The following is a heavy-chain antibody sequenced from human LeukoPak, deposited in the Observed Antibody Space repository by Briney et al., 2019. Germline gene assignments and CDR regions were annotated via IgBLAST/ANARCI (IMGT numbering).Heavy chain of an antibody. CDR2: ISTSEGT. CDR3: ARRRTTGTTGYFDY. CDR1: RGSISTYY. Sequence: SETLSLTCTISRGSISTYYWSWIRQPPGKGLEWIGYISTSEGTNYNPSLKSRITISVDTSKNQFSLNLSSVTAADTAVYYCARRRTTGTTGYFDYWGQGTLVTVSS. D-gene: IGHD1-1*01. J-gene: IGHJ4*02. V-gene: IGHV4-4*09.